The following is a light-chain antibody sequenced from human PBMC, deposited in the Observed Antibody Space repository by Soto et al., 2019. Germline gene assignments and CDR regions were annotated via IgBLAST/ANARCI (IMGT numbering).Light chain of an antibody. CDR3: QQLNSYPRT. CDR1: QRVNTC. CDR2: DAS. Sequence: DIQMTQSPSTLSASVGDRVSITCRASQRVNTCLAWYQQKPGKAPTLLIYDASSLQSGVPSRFSGSGSGTEFTLTISSLQPDDFATYYCQQLNSYPRTFGQGTKVDIK. J-gene: IGKJ1*01. V-gene: IGKV1-5*01.